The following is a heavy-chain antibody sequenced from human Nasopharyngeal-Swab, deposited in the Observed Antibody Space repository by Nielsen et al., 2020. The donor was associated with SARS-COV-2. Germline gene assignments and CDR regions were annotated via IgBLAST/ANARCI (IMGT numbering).Heavy chain of an antibody. D-gene: IGHD3-9*01. CDR3: ARDSTYDILTGYPFDY. V-gene: IGHV3-33*01. J-gene: IGHJ4*02. CDR2: IWYDGSNK. Sequence: WIRQPPGKGLEWVAVIWYDGSNKYYADSVKGRFTISRDNSKNTPYLQMNSLRAEDTAVYYCARDSTYDILTGYPFDYWGQGTLVTVSS.